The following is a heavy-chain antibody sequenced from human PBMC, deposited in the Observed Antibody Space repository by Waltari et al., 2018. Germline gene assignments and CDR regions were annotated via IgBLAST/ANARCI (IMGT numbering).Heavy chain of an antibody. V-gene: IGHV3-23*03. J-gene: IGHJ4*02. D-gene: IGHD6-19*01. Sequence: EVQLLESGGGLVPPGGSLRLSCAASGFTFSSYALSWVRQAPGKGLECVSVIYSGGSSTYYADSVKGRFTISRDNSKNTLYLQMNSLRAEDTAVYYCAKASERAVAGYFDYWGQGTLVTVSS. CDR1: GFTFSSYA. CDR3: AKASERAVAGYFDY. CDR2: IYSGGSST.